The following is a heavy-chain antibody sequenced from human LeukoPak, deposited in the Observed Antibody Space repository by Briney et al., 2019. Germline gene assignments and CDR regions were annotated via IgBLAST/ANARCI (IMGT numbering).Heavy chain of an antibody. CDR1: GFTFSSYG. CDR3: ASLGEQWLVQYLHY. CDR2: ISSSGSTI. Sequence: GGSLRLSCAASGFTFSSYGMHWVRQAPGKGLEWVSYISSSGSTIYYADSVKGRFTISRDNAKNSLYLQMNSLRAEDTAVYYCASLGEQWLVQYLHYWGQGTLVTVSS. J-gene: IGHJ4*02. D-gene: IGHD6-19*01. V-gene: IGHV3-48*04.